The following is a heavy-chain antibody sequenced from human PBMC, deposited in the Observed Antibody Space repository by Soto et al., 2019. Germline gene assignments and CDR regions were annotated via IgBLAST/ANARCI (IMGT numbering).Heavy chain of an antibody. Sequence: QVQLVQSGAEVKKPGSSVKVSCKASGGTFSSYAISWVRQAPGQGLEWMGGIILIFGTANYAQKFQVRVTITAVESTITAYMELISLRSEDTAVYYCARELRYCSGGTCYFLPGIDYWGQGTLVTASS. J-gene: IGHJ4*02. D-gene: IGHD2-15*01. CDR1: GGTFSSYA. V-gene: IGHV1-69*12. CDR3: ARELRYCSGGTCYFLPGIDY. CDR2: IILIFGTA.